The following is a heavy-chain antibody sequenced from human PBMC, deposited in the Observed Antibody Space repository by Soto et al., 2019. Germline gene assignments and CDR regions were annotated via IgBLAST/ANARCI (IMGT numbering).Heavy chain of an antibody. CDR3: ARLRGYSYGYSYYYYGMDV. CDR2: INHSGST. D-gene: IGHD5-18*01. V-gene: IGHV4-34*01. CDR1: GGSFSGYN. J-gene: IGHJ6*02. Sequence: PSETLSLTCAVYGGSFSGYNWSGIRQPPGKGLEWIGEINHSGSTNYNPSLKSRVTISVDTSKNQFSLKLSSVTAADTAVYYCARLRGYSYGYSYYYYGMDVWGQGTTVTVSS.